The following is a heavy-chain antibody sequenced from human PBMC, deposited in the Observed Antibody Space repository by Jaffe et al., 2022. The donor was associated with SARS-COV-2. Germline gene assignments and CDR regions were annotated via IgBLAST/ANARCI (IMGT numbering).Heavy chain of an antibody. J-gene: IGHJ4*02. V-gene: IGHV3-7*01. D-gene: IGHD3-22*01. CDR3: ARDPPYYYDSSGYYHPMMFDY. CDR1: GFTFSSYW. Sequence: EVQLVESGGGLVQPGGSLRLSCAASGFTFSSYWMSWVRQAPGKGLEWVANIKQDGSEKYYVDSVKGRFTISRDNAKNSLYLQMNSLRAEDTAVYYCARDPPYYYDSSGYYHPMMFDYWGQGTLVTVSS. CDR2: IKQDGSEK.